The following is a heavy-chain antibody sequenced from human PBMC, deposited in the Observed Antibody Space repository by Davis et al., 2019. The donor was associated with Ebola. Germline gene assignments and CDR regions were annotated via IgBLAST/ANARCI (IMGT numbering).Heavy chain of an antibody. CDR1: GYTFTSYG. V-gene: IGHV1-18*01. Sequence: ASVKVSCKASGYTFTSYGISWVRQAPGQGLEWMGWISAYNGNTNYAQKLQGRVTMTTDTSTSTAYMELRSLRSDDTAVYYWARDRPLGGRDAFDIWGQGTMVTVSS. CDR2: ISAYNGNT. D-gene: IGHD3-16*01. CDR3: ARDRPLGGRDAFDI. J-gene: IGHJ3*02.